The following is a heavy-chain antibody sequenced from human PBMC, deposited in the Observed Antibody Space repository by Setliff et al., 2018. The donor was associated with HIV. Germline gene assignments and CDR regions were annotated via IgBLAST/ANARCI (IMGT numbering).Heavy chain of an antibody. CDR1: GGSFSAYY. J-gene: IGHJ4*02. CDR2: ISHTGST. D-gene: IGHD3-22*01. Sequence: SETLSLTCAVYGGSFSAYYWSWIRQSPEMGLEWIAEISHTGSTKYNPSLGSRVTISLATSKNQFSLSLRSLSAADTAVYYCARGLFKYYYDSSGYYPRKTYFDYWGQGTLVTVSS. V-gene: IGHV4-34*01. CDR3: ARGLFKYYYDSSGYYPRKTYFDY.